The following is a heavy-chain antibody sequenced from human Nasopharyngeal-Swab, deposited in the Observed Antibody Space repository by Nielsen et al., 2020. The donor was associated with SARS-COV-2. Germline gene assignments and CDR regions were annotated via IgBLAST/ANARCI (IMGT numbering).Heavy chain of an antibody. CDR2: IYYSGST. Sequence: PGKGLEWIGSIYYSGSTYYNPSLKSRVTISVDTSKNQFSLKLSSVTAADTAVYYCAGWGGDGYNYYFDYWGQGTLVTVS. V-gene: IGHV4-39*07. J-gene: IGHJ4*02. D-gene: IGHD5-24*01. CDR3: AGWGGDGYNYYFDY.